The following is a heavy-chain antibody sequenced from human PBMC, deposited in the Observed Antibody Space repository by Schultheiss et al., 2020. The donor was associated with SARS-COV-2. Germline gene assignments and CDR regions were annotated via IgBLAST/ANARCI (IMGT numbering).Heavy chain of an antibody. CDR1: GGSFSGYY. J-gene: IGHJ1*01. CDR3: ASSPSSGYYRLYFQH. V-gene: IGHV4-34*09. Sequence: LRLSCAVYGGSFSGYYWTWIRQPPGKGLEWIGYIYYSGSTYYNPSLKSRVTISVDTSKNQFSLKMSSVTAADTAVYYCASSPSSGYYRLYFQHWGQGTLVTVSS. D-gene: IGHD3-22*01. CDR2: IYYSGST.